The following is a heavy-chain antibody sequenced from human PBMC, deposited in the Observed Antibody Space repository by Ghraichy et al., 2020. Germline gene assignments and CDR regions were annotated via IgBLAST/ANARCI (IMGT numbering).Heavy chain of an antibody. J-gene: IGHJ4*02. Sequence: GESLNISCAASGFTFSSYGMHWVRQAPGKGLEWVAVISYDGSNKYYADSVKGRFTISRDNSKNTLYLQMNSLRAEDTAVYYCAKARDSSGYYYFDYWGQGTLVTVSS. CDR3: AKARDSSGYYYFDY. V-gene: IGHV3-30*18. CDR1: GFTFSSYG. CDR2: ISYDGSNK. D-gene: IGHD3-22*01.